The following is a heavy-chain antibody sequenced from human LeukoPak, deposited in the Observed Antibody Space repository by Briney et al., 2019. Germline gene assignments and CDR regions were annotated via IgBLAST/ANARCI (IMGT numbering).Heavy chain of an antibody. D-gene: IGHD2-21*02. J-gene: IGHJ4*02. CDR2: ISYTGSS. CDR3: ARSRGGVTLDY. CDR1: GGSITTYY. V-gene: IGHV4-59*08. Sequence: TSETLSLTCTVSGGSITTYYWTWIRQPPGKGLEWIGYISYTGSSNYSPSLESRVTMSVDTSKNEFSLRLSSVTAADTAVYFCARSRGGVTLDYWGQGTLVTVSS.